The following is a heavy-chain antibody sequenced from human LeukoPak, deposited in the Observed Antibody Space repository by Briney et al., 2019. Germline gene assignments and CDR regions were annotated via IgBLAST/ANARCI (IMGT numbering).Heavy chain of an antibody. CDR1: GGSISTINDY. J-gene: IGHJ4*02. V-gene: IGHV4-39*07. CDR3: ARVTGYMIEDYFDY. D-gene: IGHD3-22*01. CDR2: VYYDGST. Sequence: SETLSLTCTVSGGSISTINDYWGWIRQPPGKGLEWIGSVYYDGSTYYNAPFKSRVTISVDTSKNQFSLKLRSVTAADTAVYYCARVTGYMIEDYFDYWGQGTLVTVSS.